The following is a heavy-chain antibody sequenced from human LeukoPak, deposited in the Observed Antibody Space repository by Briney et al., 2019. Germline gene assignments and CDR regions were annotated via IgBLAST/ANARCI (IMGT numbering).Heavy chain of an antibody. CDR1: GGSFSGYY. V-gene: IGHV4-34*01. J-gene: IGHJ4*02. Sequence: PSETLSLTCAVYGGSFSGYYWSWIRQPPGKGLEWIGEINHSGSTNYNPSLKSRVTISVDTSKNQFSLKLSSVTAADTAVYYCARPVSGYWGQGTLVTVSS. CDR3: ARPVSGY. D-gene: IGHD1-14*01. CDR2: INHSGST.